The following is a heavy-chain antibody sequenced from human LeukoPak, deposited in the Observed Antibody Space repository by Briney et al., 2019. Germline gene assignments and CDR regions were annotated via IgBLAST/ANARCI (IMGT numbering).Heavy chain of an antibody. CDR2: IVVGSGNT. V-gene: IGHV1-58*01. CDR1: GFTFTSSA. Sequence: SVKVPCKASGFTFTSSAVQWVRQARGQRLEWIGWIVVGSGNTNHAQKFQERVTITRDMSTSTAYMELSSLRSEDTAVYYCAAYLGELSPFDYWGQGTLVTVSS. CDR3: AAYLGELSPFDY. J-gene: IGHJ4*02. D-gene: IGHD3-16*02.